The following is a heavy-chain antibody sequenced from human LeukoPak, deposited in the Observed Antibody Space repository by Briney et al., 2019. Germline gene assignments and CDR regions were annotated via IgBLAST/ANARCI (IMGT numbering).Heavy chain of an antibody. Sequence: WETLSLTCSVSGGSISSYYWSWIRQPAGKGLEWMGRIYTSGSTNYNPSLKSRDTMSVDTSKNPFSLKLSSVTAADTAVYYCARDYYGSGSNRFDPWGQGTLVTVSS. CDR2: IYTSGST. CDR1: GGSISSYY. CDR3: ARDYYGSGSNRFDP. J-gene: IGHJ5*02. D-gene: IGHD3-10*01. V-gene: IGHV4-4*07.